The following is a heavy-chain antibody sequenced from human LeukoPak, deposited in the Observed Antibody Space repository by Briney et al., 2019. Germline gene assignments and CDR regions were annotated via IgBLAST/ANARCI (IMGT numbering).Heavy chain of an antibody. J-gene: IGHJ5*02. CDR3: ATIKAYSSSWYGNWFDP. CDR2: FDPEDGET. CDR1: GYTLTELS. V-gene: IGHV1-24*01. Sequence: ASVKVSCKVSGYTLTELSMHWVRQAPGKGLEWMGGFDPEDGETIYAQKFQGRVTMTEDTSTDTAYMELSSLRPEDTAVYYCATIKAYSSSWYGNWFDPWGQGTLVTVSS. D-gene: IGHD6-13*01.